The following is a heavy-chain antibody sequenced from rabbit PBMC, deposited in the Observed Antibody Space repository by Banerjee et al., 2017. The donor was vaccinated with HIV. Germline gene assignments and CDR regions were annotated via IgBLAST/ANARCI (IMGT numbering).Heavy chain of an antibody. CDR2: IVPIFGIT. CDR1: GFDFSTYS. Sequence: QLVESGGGLVQPGGSLKLSCKASGFDFSTYSMSWVRQTPGKGLEWIGYIVPIFGITYYANWVNGRFTTSSHNAQNTLYLQLNSLTAADTATYFCARDGAGGSYFALWGPGTLVTVS. CDR3: ARDGAGGSYFAL. V-gene: IGHV1S7*01. J-gene: IGHJ4*01. D-gene: IGHD8-1*01.